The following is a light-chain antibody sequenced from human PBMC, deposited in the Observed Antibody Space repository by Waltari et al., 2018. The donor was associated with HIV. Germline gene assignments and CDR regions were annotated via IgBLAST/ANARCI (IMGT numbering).Light chain of an antibody. CDR2: EVS. CDR1: SSDVGGYNY. Sequence: QSALTQPPSASGSPGQSVTISCTGTSSDVGGYNYVSWYQQHPGKAPKLMIYEVSKRPPGVPDRFSGSKSGHTASLTVSGLQAEDEADYYCSSYAGSNNYVVFGGGTKLTVL. CDR3: SSYAGSNNYVV. J-gene: IGLJ2*01. V-gene: IGLV2-8*01.